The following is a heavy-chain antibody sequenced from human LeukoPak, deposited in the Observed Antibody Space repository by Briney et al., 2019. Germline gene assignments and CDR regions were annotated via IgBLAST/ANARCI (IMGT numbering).Heavy chain of an antibody. CDR1: GFTFSSYW. V-gene: IGHV3-7*01. CDR2: IKQDGSEK. Sequence: GGSLRLSCAASGFTFSSYWMSWVRQAPGKGLEWVANIKQDGSEKYYVDSVKGRFTISRDNAKNSLYLQMNSLRAEDTAVYYCARGCSGGSCYEPKFDPWGQGTLVTVSS. J-gene: IGHJ5*02. CDR3: ARGCSGGSCYEPKFDP. D-gene: IGHD2-15*01.